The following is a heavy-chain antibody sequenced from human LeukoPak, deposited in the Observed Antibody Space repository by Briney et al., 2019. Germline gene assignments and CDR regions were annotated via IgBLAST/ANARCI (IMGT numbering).Heavy chain of an antibody. CDR2: IYHGGST. Sequence: SETLSLTCAVSGASISSTNWWTWVRPAPGKGLEWIGEIYHGGSTNYNPSLKSRVTISVDTSKNQFSLKLSSVTAADTAVYYCAREPGSRFDYWGQGTLVTVSS. J-gene: IGHJ4*02. CDR1: GASISSTNW. V-gene: IGHV4-4*02. D-gene: IGHD2-15*01. CDR3: AREPGSRFDY.